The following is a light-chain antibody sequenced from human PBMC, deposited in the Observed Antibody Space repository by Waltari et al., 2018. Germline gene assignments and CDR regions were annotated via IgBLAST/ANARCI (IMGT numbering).Light chain of an antibody. CDR1: QSVGRT. J-gene: IGKJ1*01. CDR2: ESA. Sequence: SCRASQSVGRTFAWYQQKPGQAPRLLIYESASRATGIPDRVSGSGSGTDFSLTITRLEPEDFAVYYCQHYVSLPVTFGQGTKVEIK. CDR3: QHYVSLPVT. V-gene: IGKV3-20*01.